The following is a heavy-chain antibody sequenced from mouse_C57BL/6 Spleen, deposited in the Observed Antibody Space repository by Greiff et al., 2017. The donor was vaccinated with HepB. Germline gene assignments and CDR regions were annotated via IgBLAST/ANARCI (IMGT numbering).Heavy chain of an antibody. CDR3: ARSEGVARGAMDY. D-gene: IGHD1-1*01. J-gene: IGHJ4*01. V-gene: IGHV1-55*01. Sequence: QVQLQQPGAELVKPGASVKMSCKASGYTFTSYWITWVKQRPGQGLEWNGDIYPGSGSTNYNEKFKSKATLTVDTSSSTAYMQLSSLTSEDSAVSYCARSEGVARGAMDYWGQGTSVTVSS. CDR2: IYPGSGST. CDR1: GYTFTSYW.